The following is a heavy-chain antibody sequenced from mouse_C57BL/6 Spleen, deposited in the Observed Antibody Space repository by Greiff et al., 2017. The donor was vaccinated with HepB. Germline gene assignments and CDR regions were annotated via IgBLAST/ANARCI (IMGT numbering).Heavy chain of an antibody. J-gene: IGHJ2*01. V-gene: IGHV3-5*01. CDR2: IYYSGTI. CDR3: ARGSDYFDY. Sequence: WSWIRQFPGNKLEWIGYIYYSGTITYNPSLTSRTTITRDTPKNQFFLEMNSLTAEDTATYYCARGSDYFDYWGQGTTLTVSS.